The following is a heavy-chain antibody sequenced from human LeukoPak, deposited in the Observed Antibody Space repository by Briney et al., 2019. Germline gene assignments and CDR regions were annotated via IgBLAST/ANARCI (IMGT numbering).Heavy chain of an antibody. Sequence: ASVKVSCTASGYTFTGYYMHWVRQAPGQGFEWMGWINPNSGGTNYAQKFQGRVTMTRDTSISTAYMELSRLRSDDTAVYYCARAVPIFPFGYCGQGTLVTVSS. D-gene: IGHD3-3*01. CDR1: GYTFTGYY. J-gene: IGHJ4*02. V-gene: IGHV1-2*02. CDR2: INPNSGGT. CDR3: ARAVPIFPFGY.